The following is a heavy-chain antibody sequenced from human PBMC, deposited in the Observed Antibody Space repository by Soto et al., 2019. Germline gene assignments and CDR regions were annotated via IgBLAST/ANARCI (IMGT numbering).Heavy chain of an antibody. D-gene: IGHD3-10*01. Sequence: HVQLQESGPGLVKPSQTLSLTCTVSGGSISSGGYYWSWNRQHQGKGLVWIGYLYYSGSTDYNPSINSRFTISIDTSKNFIARSLGSVSAADTAVYYCEGAGGYVDSYLSGFTYCCQGIMVTVTS. J-gene: IGHJ4*02. V-gene: IGHV4-31*03. CDR2: LYYSGST. CDR3: EGAGGYVDSYLSGFTY. CDR1: GGSISSGGYY.